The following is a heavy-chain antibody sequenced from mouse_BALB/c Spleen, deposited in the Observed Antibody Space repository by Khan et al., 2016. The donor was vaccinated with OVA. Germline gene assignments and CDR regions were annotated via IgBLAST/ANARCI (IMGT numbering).Heavy chain of an antibody. CDR1: GYTFTSYV. CDR2: INPYHDGT. J-gene: IGHJ3*01. D-gene: IGHD2-14*01. Sequence: EVELQESGPELVKPGASVKMSCKASGYTFTSYVMHWVKQKPGQGLAWIGYINPYHDGTKYNEKFKGRATLTSDKSSRTAPMELSSLTSEDSAVYYCAREALRYRYFAYWGQGTLVTVSA. CDR3: AREALRYRYFAY. V-gene: IGHV1S136*01.